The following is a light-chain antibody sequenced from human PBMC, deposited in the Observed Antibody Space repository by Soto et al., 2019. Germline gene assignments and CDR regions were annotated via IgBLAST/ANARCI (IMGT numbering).Light chain of an antibody. V-gene: IGKV3-20*01. CDR3: QQYGSSPFT. Sequence: EIVLTQSPGTLSLSPGERATLSCRASQSVSSIYLAWYQQKPGQAPRLLIYGASSRATGMPDRFSGSGSGTDFTLTISRLDPEDFAVYYCQQYGSSPFTFGPGTKVDIK. CDR1: QSVSSIY. CDR2: GAS. J-gene: IGKJ3*01.